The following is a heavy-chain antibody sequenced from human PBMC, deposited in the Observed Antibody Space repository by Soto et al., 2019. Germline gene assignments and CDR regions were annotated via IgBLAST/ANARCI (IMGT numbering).Heavy chain of an antibody. D-gene: IGHD3-3*01. V-gene: IGHV1-3*01. Sequence: ASVKVSCKASGYTFTSYAMHWVRQAPGQRLEWMGWINAGNGNTKYSQKFQGRVTITRDTSASTAYMELSSLRSEDTAVYYCASDRESFIFGVVGYYYDMDVWGKGTTVTVSS. CDR2: INAGNGNT. J-gene: IGHJ6*03. CDR3: ASDRESFIFGVVGYYYDMDV. CDR1: GYTFTSYA.